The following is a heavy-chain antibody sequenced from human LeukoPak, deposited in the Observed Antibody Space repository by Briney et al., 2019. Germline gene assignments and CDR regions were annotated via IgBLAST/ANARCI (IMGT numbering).Heavy chain of an antibody. CDR2: ISAYNGNT. D-gene: IGHD3-3*01. V-gene: IGHV1-18*01. CDR1: GYTFTSYG. CDR3: ARERDFHTAGYYYYYMDV. Sequence: GASVKVSCKASGYTFTSYGISWVRQAPGQGLEWMGWISAYNGNTNYAQKLQGRVTMTTDTSTSTAYMELRSLRSDDTAVYYCARERDFHTAGYYYYYMDVWGKGTTVTVSS. J-gene: IGHJ6*03.